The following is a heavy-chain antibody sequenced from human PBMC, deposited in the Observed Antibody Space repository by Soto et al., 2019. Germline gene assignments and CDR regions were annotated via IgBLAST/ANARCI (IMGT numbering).Heavy chain of an antibody. V-gene: IGHV1-2*04. CDR2: INPNSGGT. J-gene: IGHJ6*02. CDR3: AREGAAAGTGYYYYGMDV. CDR1: GYTFTGYY. D-gene: IGHD6-13*01. Sequence: ASVKVSCKASGYTFTGYYMHWVRQAPGQGLEWMGWINPNSGGTNYAQKFQGWVTMTRDTSISTAYMELSRLRSDDTAVYYCAREGAAAGTGYYYYGMDVWGQGTTVTVS.